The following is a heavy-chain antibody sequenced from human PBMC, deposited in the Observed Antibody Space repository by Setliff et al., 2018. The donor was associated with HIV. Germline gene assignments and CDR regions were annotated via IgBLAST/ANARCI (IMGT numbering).Heavy chain of an antibody. V-gene: IGHV3-74*01. CDR3: VKDGDSVGFDH. J-gene: IGHJ4*02. D-gene: IGHD3-10*01. CDR1: GFTFSSSW. Sequence: GGSLRLSCGASGFTFSSSWMHWVRQAPGKGLAWVSRINSDGDGTSYEDSVKGRFTISRDNANDALYLHITNLRVEDTAVYYCVKDGDSVGFDHWGQGTLVTVSS. CDR2: INSDGDGT.